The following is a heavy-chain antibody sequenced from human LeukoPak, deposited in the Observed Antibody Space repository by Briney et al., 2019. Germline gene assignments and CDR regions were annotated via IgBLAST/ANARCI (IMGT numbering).Heavy chain of an antibody. Sequence: SETLSLTCAVYGGSFSGYYWGWIRQTPGKGLEWIGNIFYSGGTYYSPSLTSRVTISLDTSRNQFSLKLNSVTAADTAVYYCAKSNGYGLVDIWGQGTMVTVSS. CDR2: IFYSGGT. J-gene: IGHJ3*02. D-gene: IGHD3-10*01. V-gene: IGHV4-34*12. CDR3: AKSNGYGLVDI. CDR1: GGSFSGYY.